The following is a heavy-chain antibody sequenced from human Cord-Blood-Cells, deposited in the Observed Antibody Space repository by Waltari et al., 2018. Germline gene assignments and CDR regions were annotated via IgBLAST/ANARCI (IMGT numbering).Heavy chain of an antibody. CDR3: ASSSGIVVVPAATPSDYYYYGMDV. Sequence: QVQLVQSGAEVKKPGSSVQVSCKASGGTFSSYAISWVRQAPGQGLEGMGGIIPILGTANYAQKFQGRVTITADESTSTAYMGLSSLRSEDTAVYYCASSSGIVVVPAATPSDYYYYGMDVWGQGTTVTVSS. V-gene: IGHV1-69*01. CDR2: IIPILGTA. CDR1: GGTFSSYA. D-gene: IGHD2-2*01. J-gene: IGHJ6*02.